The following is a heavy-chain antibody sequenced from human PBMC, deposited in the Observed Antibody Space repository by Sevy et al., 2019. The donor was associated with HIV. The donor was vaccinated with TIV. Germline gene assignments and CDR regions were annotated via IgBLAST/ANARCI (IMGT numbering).Heavy chain of an antibody. CDR2: IWYDGINK. Sequence: GGSLRLSCVASGFIFSTYGMHWVRQAPGKGLEWVAVIWYDGINKDYADSVKGRFIISRDNSKNTMYLEMDSLRAEDTAVYYCARDSQNGLDPWGQGALVTVSS. V-gene: IGHV3-33*01. CDR1: GFIFSTYG. CDR3: ARDSQNGLDP. J-gene: IGHJ5*02. D-gene: IGHD2-8*01.